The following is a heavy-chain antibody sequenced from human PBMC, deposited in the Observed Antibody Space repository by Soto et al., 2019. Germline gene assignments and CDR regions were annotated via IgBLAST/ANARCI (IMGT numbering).Heavy chain of an antibody. J-gene: IGHJ6*03. V-gene: IGHV1-24*01. CDR1: GYTITDLS. D-gene: IGHD2-8*01. CDR3: SASVICTNGVCSNYYYYYMDV. Sequence: ASVKVACQVSGYTITDLSMHWVRQAHGKGLEWMGGFDPEDGETIYAQKFQGRVTMTEDTSTDTAYMELSSLRSEDTAVYYCSASVICTNGVCSNYYYYYMDVWGKGTTVTVSS. CDR2: FDPEDGET.